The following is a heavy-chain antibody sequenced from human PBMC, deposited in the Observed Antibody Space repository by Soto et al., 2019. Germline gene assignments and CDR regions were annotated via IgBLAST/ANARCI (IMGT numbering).Heavy chain of an antibody. CDR1: GGSFSGYY. Sequence: QVQLQQWGAGLLKPSETLSLTCAVYGGSFSGYYWSWIRQPPGKGLEWIGEINHSGSTNYNPSLNSRVTIPVDTSKNQFSLKLSSVTAADTAVYYCARAVGRRFLERLSHTGGYYYYGMDVWGQGTTVTVSS. V-gene: IGHV4-34*01. CDR2: INHSGST. CDR3: ARAVGRRFLERLSHTGGYYYYGMDV. J-gene: IGHJ6*02. D-gene: IGHD3-3*01.